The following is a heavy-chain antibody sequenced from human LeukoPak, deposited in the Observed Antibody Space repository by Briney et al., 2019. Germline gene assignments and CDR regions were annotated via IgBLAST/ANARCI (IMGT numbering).Heavy chain of an antibody. J-gene: IGHJ4*02. CDR3: ARGSPRASSGHDYYFDY. D-gene: IGHD3-22*01. V-gene: IGHV3-74*01. CDR1: GFTFSTYW. CDR2: INSDGSST. Sequence: PGGSPRLSCAASGFTFSTYWMHWVRQAPGKGLVWVSRINSDGSSTNYADSVKGRFTISRDNAKNTLYLLMNSLRAEDTAVYYCARGSPRASSGHDYYFDYWGQGTLATVSS.